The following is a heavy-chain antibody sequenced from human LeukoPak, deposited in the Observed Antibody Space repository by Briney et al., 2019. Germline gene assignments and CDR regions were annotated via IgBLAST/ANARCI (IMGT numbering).Heavy chain of an antibody. CDR2: INSDGSST. Sequence: GGSLRLPCGAAGFTFSSYWMHWVRQAPGKGLVWVSRINSDGSSTSYADSVKGRFTISRDNAKNTLDLQMNSLRAEDTAVYYCARDYYDSSFGYWGQGTLVTVSS. D-gene: IGHD3-10*01. CDR1: GFTFSSYW. V-gene: IGHV3-74*01. J-gene: IGHJ4*02. CDR3: ARDYYDSSFGY.